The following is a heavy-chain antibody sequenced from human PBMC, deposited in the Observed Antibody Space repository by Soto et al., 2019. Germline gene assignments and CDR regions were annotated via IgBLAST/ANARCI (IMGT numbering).Heavy chain of an antibody. Sequence: EVQLLESGGGLVQPGGSLRLSCAASGFTFSSYAMSWVRQAPGKGLEWVSAISGSGGSTYYADSVKGRFTISRDNSKNTLYLQMNSLRAEDTAVDYCAKSILEITFGGVIVNNTFDYWGQGTLVTVSS. V-gene: IGHV3-23*01. D-gene: IGHD3-16*02. CDR2: ISGSGGST. CDR3: AKSILEITFGGVIVNNTFDY. CDR1: GFTFSSYA. J-gene: IGHJ4*02.